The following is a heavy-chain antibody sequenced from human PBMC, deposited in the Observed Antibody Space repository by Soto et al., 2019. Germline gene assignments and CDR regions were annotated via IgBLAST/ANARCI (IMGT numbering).Heavy chain of an antibody. D-gene: IGHD2-2*01. CDR1: GFTFSSYG. CDR2: IWYDGSNK. Sequence: QVQLVESGGGVVQPGRSLRLSCAASGFTFSSYGMHWVRQAPGKGLEWVAVIWYDGSNKYYADSVKGRFTISRDNSKNTRYLQMNSLRAEDTAVYYCARAPLGYSSSTSCPHYYGMDVSGQGTTVTVSS. CDR3: ARAPLGYSSSTSCPHYYGMDV. V-gene: IGHV3-33*01. J-gene: IGHJ6*02.